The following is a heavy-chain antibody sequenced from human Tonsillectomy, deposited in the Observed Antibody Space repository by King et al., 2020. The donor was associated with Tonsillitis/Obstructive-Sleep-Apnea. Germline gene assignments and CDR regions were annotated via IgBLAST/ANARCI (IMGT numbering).Heavy chain of an antibody. J-gene: IGHJ4*02. CDR2: INHSGRT. D-gene: IGHD1-7*01. CDR1: GGSFSDYY. Sequence: VQLQQWGAGLLKPSETLSLTCAVYGGSFSDYYWSWIRQPPGKGLEWIGEINHSGRTNYNPSLKSRVTISLDTSKNQFSLELNSVTAADTAVYYWASLLNYDFNYWGQGTLVTVSS. V-gene: IGHV4-34*01. CDR3: ASLLNYDFNY.